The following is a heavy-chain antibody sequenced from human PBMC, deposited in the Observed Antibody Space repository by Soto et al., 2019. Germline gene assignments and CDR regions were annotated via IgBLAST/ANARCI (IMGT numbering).Heavy chain of an antibody. CDR2: VKDGGHT. CDR1: GGSLSGYY. CDR3: ARGQEGVVATH. V-gene: IGHV4-34*01. J-gene: IGHJ4*02. D-gene: IGHD5-12*01. Sequence: QVQLQQWGAGLLKPSETLSLNCAVTGGSLSGYYWSWIRQPPGKGLEWIGEVKDGGHTNYSPSLSGRVTISSDPSNTQFSLRLTSVTAADTGVYYCARGQEGVVATHWDQGSLVTVSS.